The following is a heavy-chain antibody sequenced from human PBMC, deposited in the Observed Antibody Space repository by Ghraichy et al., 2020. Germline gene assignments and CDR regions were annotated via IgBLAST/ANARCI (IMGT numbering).Heavy chain of an antibody. D-gene: IGHD6-19*01. V-gene: IGHV3-53*04. CDR1: GSTVSSNY. CDR3: ARHNSSGWYLLGRVANYGMDV. J-gene: IGHJ6*02. CDR2: IYSGGST. Sequence: GGSLRLSCAASGSTVSSNYMSWVRQAPGKGLEWVSVIYSGGSTYYADSVKGRFTISRHNSKNTLYLQMNSLRAEDTAVYYCARHNSSGWYLLGRVANYGMDVWGQGTTVTVSS.